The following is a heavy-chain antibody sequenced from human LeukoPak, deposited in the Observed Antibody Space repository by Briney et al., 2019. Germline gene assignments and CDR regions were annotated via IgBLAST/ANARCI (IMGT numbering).Heavy chain of an antibody. Sequence: SETLSLACTVSGGSISSSSYYWGWIRQPPGKGLEWIGSIYYSGSTYYNPSLKSRVTISVDTSKNQFSLQLNSVTPEDTAVYYCARSSSSEPPDWYFDLWGRGTLVTVSS. D-gene: IGHD6-13*01. CDR1: GGSISSSSYY. CDR3: ARSSSSEPPDWYFDL. J-gene: IGHJ2*01. V-gene: IGHV4-39*01. CDR2: IYYSGST.